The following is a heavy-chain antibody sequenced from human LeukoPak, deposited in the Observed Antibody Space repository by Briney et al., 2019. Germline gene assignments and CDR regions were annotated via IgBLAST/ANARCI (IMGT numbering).Heavy chain of an antibody. CDR1: GGSFSGYY. Sequence: SETLSLTCAVYGGSFSGYYWSWIRQPPGKGLEWIGEINHSGSTNYNPSLKSRVTISVDTSKNQFSLKLSSVTAADTAVYYCARVSIAAAGDWGQGPLVTVSS. CDR3: ARVSIAAAGD. CDR2: INHSGST. D-gene: IGHD6-13*01. V-gene: IGHV4-34*01. J-gene: IGHJ4*02.